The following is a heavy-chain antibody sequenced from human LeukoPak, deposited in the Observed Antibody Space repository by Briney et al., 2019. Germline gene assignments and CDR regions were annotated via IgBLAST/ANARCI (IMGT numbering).Heavy chain of an antibody. Sequence: PGGSLRLSCAASGFTFSDYYMSWIRQAPGKGLGWVSYISSSGSTIYYADSVKGRFTISRDNAKNSLYLQMNSLRAEDTAVYYCAKDISQGYTFGSIEEDYWGQGTLVTVSS. J-gene: IGHJ4*02. V-gene: IGHV3-11*01. CDR3: AKDISQGYTFGSIEEDY. D-gene: IGHD5-18*01. CDR1: GFTFSDYY. CDR2: ISSSGSTI.